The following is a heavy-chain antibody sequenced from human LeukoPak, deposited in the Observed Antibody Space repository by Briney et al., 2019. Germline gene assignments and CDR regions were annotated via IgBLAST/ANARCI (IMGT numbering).Heavy chain of an antibody. CDR3: AKGSYYDSSGSFYFDY. V-gene: IGHV3-23*01. Sequence: GGSLRLSCAASGLTFSSYAMSWVRQAPGKGLEWVSGISGSGDNTYYADSVEGRFTISRDNSKNTLYVQVNSLGTEDTAAYYCAKGSYYDSSGSFYFDYWGQGTLVTVSS. J-gene: IGHJ4*02. CDR1: GLTFSSYA. CDR2: ISGSGDNT. D-gene: IGHD3-22*01.